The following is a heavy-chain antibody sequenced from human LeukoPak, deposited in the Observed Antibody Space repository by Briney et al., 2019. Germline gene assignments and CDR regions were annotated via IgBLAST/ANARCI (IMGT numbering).Heavy chain of an antibody. Sequence: GGSLRLSCAASGFTFSSYWMHWVRQAPGKGLVWVSRINSDGSSTSYADSVKGRFTISRDNAKNTLYLQMNSLRAEDTAVHYCRLEMATIAFYYFDYWGQGTLVTVSS. CDR2: INSDGSST. V-gene: IGHV3-74*01. J-gene: IGHJ4*02. D-gene: IGHD5-24*01. CDR3: RLEMATIAFYYFDY. CDR1: GFTFSSYW.